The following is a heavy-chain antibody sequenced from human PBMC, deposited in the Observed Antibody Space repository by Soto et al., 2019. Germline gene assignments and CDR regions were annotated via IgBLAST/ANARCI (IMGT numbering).Heavy chain of an antibody. CDR3: ARTAGWYVGYYYYGMDV. D-gene: IGHD6-19*01. Sequence: SETLSLTCTVSGGSISSYYWSWIRQPPGKGLEWIGYIYYSGSTNYNPSLKSRVTISVETSKNQFSLKLSSVTAADTAVYYCARTAGWYVGYYYYGMDVWGQGTTVTVSS. CDR2: IYYSGST. CDR1: GGSISSYY. J-gene: IGHJ6*02. V-gene: IGHV4-59*01.